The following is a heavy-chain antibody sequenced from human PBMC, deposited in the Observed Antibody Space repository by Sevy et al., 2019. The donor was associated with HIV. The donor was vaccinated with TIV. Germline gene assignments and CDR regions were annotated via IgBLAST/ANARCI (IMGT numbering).Heavy chain of an antibody. CDR3: ARSTSNYADYYFDY. CDR1: GFTFSDYY. Sequence: GGSLRLSCAASGFTFSDYYMTWIRQSPGKGLQWVSDISSGSSYTNYADSVKGRFTISRDNAKNSLYLEIHTLRPEDTAIYYCARSTSNYADYYFDYWGQGTVVTVSS. D-gene: IGHD4-17*01. V-gene: IGHV3-11*06. J-gene: IGHJ4*02. CDR2: ISSGSSYT.